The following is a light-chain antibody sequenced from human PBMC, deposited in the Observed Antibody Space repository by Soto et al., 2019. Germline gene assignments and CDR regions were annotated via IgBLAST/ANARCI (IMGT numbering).Light chain of an antibody. J-gene: IGLJ3*02. Sequence: QSALTQPPSASGSPGQSVTISCTGTSSDVGGYGDVSWYQQHQGKAPKLMIVEVSKRSSGVPDRFSGSNSGNTASLTVSGLQAEDEADYYCSSYNGTTTDLVFGGRTKVTVL. CDR1: SSDVGGYGD. CDR2: EVS. V-gene: IGLV2-8*01. CDR3: SSYNGTTTDLV.